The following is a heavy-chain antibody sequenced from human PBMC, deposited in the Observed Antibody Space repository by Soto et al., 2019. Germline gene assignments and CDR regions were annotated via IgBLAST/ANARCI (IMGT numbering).Heavy chain of an antibody. J-gene: IGHJ6*02. Sequence: QVQLVESGGGVIQPGTSLSLSCGSSGFTFRSFGMYWVRQAPGKGLEWVAVVSYDGNHKYYADSVKGRFTVSRDNAKNXLYLQMNSLRGEDTAVYYCAKDGGQQLVLNYGMDVWGQGTTVTVSS. CDR1: GFTFRSFG. CDR3: AKDGGQQLVLNYGMDV. CDR2: VSYDGNHK. D-gene: IGHD6-13*01. V-gene: IGHV3-30*18.